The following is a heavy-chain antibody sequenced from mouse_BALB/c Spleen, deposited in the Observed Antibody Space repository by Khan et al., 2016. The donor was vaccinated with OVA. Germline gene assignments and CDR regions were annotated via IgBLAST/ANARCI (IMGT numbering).Heavy chain of an antibody. Sequence: EVQLQESGPSLVKPSQTLSLTCSVTGDSITSGFWNWIRKFPGNKFEYLGYITYSGNIYYNPSLNSRISITRDTSKSQYYLTLNSVTTEDTATYYCARSYGSWAMDYWGQGTSVTVSS. CDR2: ITYSGNI. D-gene: IGHD1-1*01. CDR1: GDSITSGF. V-gene: IGHV3-8*02. J-gene: IGHJ4*01. CDR3: ARSYGSWAMDY.